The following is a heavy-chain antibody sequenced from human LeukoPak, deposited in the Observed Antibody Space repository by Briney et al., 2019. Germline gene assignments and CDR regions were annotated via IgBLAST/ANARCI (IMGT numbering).Heavy chain of an antibody. V-gene: IGHV3-30*18. CDR2: ISYDGSNK. D-gene: IGHD6-13*01. CDR3: AKDEGLSRYSSSPGAFDI. Sequence: GGSLRLSCAASGFTFSSYGMHWVRQAPGKGLEWVAVISYDGSNKYYADSVKGRFTISRDNSKNTLYLQMNSLRAEDTAVYYCAKDEGLSRYSSSPGAFDIWGQGTMVTVSS. J-gene: IGHJ3*02. CDR1: GFTFSSYG.